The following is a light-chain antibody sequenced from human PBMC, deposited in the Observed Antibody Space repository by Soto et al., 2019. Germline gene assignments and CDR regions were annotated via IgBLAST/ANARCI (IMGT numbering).Light chain of an antibody. Sequence: QSVLTQPASVSGSPGQSITISCTGTSSDVGNYIYVSWYQQHPDKAPKLMIYEVNNRPSGVSNRFSGSKSGNTASLTISGLQPEDEADYYCNSYTTGGTYVFGSGTKLTVL. CDR3: NSYTTGGTYV. CDR1: SSDVGNYIY. CDR2: EVN. J-gene: IGLJ1*01. V-gene: IGLV2-14*01.